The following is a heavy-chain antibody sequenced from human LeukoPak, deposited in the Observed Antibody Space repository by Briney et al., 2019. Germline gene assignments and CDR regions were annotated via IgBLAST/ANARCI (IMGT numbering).Heavy chain of an antibody. J-gene: IGHJ3*02. Sequence: PGGSLRLSCAASGFTFSTYAMNWVRQAPGEGLEWVSSIGGSSTSLYYADSLKGRFTISRDNAKNSLYLQLNSLRAEDTAVYYCARGDWGQYAFDIWGQGTMVTVSS. V-gene: IGHV3-21*01. CDR2: IGGSSTSL. CDR3: ARGDWGQYAFDI. CDR1: GFTFSTYA. D-gene: IGHD3/OR15-3a*01.